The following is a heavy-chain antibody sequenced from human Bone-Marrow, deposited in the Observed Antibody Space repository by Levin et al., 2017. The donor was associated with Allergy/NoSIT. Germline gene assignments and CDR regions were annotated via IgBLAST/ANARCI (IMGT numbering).Heavy chain of an antibody. Sequence: SCAASGFTFSSYAMHWVRQAPGKGLEWVAVISYDGSNKYYADSVKGRFTISRDNSKNTLYLQMNSLRAEDTAVYYCARERNSGYDLGYGMDVWGQGTTVTVSS. J-gene: IGHJ6*02. CDR1: GFTFSSYA. D-gene: IGHD5-12*01. CDR2: ISYDGSNK. CDR3: ARERNSGYDLGYGMDV. V-gene: IGHV3-30-3*01.